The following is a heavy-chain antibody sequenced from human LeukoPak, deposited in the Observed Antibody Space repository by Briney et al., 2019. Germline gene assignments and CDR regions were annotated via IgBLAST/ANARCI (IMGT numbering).Heavy chain of an antibody. CDR1: GFTFSSYS. CDR3: ARDTDSDCSSTSCYPGEGY. Sequence: PGGSLRLSCAASGFTFSSYSMNWVRQAPGKGLEWVSSISSSSSYIYYADSVKGRFTISRDNAKNSLYLQMNSLRAEDTAVYYCARDTDSDCSSTSCYPGEGYWGQGTLVTVSS. D-gene: IGHD2-2*01. V-gene: IGHV3-21*01. CDR2: ISSSSSYI. J-gene: IGHJ4*02.